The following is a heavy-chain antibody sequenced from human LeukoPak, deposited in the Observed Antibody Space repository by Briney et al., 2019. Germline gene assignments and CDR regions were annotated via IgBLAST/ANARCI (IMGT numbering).Heavy chain of an antibody. V-gene: IGHV1-46*01. Sequence: ASVEVSCKASGYTFTSYYMHWVRQAPGQGLEWMGIINPSGGSTSYAQKFQGRVTMTRDMSTSTVYMELSSLRSEDTAVYYCARETYYYDSSGYLYYFDYWGQGTLVTVSS. J-gene: IGHJ4*02. CDR3: ARETYYYDSSGYLYYFDY. CDR1: GYTFTSYY. CDR2: INPSGGST. D-gene: IGHD3-22*01.